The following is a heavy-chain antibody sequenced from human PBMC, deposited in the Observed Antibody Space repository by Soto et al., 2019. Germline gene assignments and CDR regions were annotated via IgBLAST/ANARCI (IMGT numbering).Heavy chain of an antibody. D-gene: IGHD3-16*01. CDR2: IYHSGST. CDR3: ASSGGGEDY. J-gene: IGHJ4*02. Sequence: QVQLQESGPGLAKPSGTLSLSCAVSGGSISSSHWWTWVRQPPGKGLEWIGEIYHSGSTNYNPSLKSRVPISVDTSRNQFSLNLSSVPAADTAVYYWASSGGGEDYWGQGILVTVSS. V-gene: IGHV4-4*02. CDR1: GGSISSSHW.